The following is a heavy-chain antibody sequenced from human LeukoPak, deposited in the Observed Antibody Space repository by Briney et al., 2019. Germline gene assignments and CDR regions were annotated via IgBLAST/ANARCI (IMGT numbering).Heavy chain of an antibody. CDR2: IYYSGST. CDR3: ARDVVVGYYYYYMDV. V-gene: IGHV4-59*01. Sequence: SETLSLTCTVSGGSISSYYWSWIRQPPGNGLEWIGYIYYSGSTNYNPSLKSRVTISVDTSKNQFSLKLSSVTAADTAVSYCARDVVVGYYYYYMDVWGKGTTVTVSS. CDR1: GGSISSYY. J-gene: IGHJ6*03. D-gene: IGHD2-15*01.